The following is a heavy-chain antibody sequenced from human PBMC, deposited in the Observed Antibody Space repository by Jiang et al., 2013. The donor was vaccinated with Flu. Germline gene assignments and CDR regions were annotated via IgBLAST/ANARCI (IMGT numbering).Heavy chain of an antibody. CDR2: IYNRGST. D-gene: IGHD4-17*01. Sequence: SGPGLVRPSQTLSLTCTVSGGTISTGAYYWGWIRQYPGKGLEWIGYIYNRGSTYYNPSLKSGVTISADTSKNQFSLKLTSVTAADTAVYYCAGSDYGDY. CDR3: AGSDYGDY. CDR1: GGTISTGAYY. J-gene: IGHJ4*03. V-gene: IGHV4-31*03.